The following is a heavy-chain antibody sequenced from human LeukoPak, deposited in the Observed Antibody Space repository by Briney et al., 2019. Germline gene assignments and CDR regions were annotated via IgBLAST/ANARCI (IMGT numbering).Heavy chain of an antibody. CDR1: GFTFSSYA. V-gene: IGHV3-23*01. Sequence: GALRLSCAASGFTFSSYAMSWVRQAPGKGLEWVSAISGSGGSTYYADSVKGRFTISRDNSKNTLYLQMNSLRAEDTAVYYCARSPLRYQLLEEVEAAHDYSKLGGWFDPWGQGTLVTVSS. D-gene: IGHD2-2*01. CDR2: ISGSGGST. J-gene: IGHJ5*02. CDR3: ARSPLRYQLLEEVEAAHDYSKLGGWFDP.